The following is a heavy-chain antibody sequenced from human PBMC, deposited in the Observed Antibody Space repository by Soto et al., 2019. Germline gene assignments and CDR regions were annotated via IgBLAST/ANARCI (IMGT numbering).Heavy chain of an antibody. CDR2: IYSSGIT. CDR3: ARVGGFWSGYYPEHDY. J-gene: IGHJ4*02. CDR1: GGSISSYY. V-gene: IGHV4-59*01. Sequence: SETLSLTCTVSGGSISSYYWSWIRQPPGKGLEWIGYIYSSGITIYNPSLKSRVTISKDMSKNQFSLKMKTMTVEDTAVYYCARVGGFWSGYYPEHDYWGQGTLVTVSS. D-gene: IGHD3-3*01.